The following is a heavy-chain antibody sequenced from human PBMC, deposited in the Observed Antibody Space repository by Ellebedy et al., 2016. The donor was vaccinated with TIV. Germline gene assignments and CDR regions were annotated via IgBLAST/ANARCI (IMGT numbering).Heavy chain of an antibody. D-gene: IGHD3-10*01. V-gene: IGHV3-53*01. Sequence: GGSLSLSXAASEFTVSSYFMNWVRQAPGKGLEWVSFIYSDGSTYYADSVKGRFTISRDNSKNTLSLQMNSLRAEDTAVYYCARGGRFGELGRWGQGTLVTVSS. CDR3: ARGGRFGELGR. CDR1: EFTVSSYF. J-gene: IGHJ4*02. CDR2: IYSDGST.